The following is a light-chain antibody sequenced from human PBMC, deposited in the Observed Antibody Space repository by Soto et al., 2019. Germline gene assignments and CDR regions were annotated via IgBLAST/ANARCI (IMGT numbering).Light chain of an antibody. CDR2: RNN. CDR1: SSNIGSNY. Sequence: QSVLTQPPSASGTPGQRVTISCSGSSSNIGSNYVYWYRHLPGTAPKLLIYRNNQRPSGVPDRFSGSKSGTSASLAISGLRSEDEADYYCAAWDDSLSGALFGGGTQLTVL. CDR3: AAWDDSLSGAL. V-gene: IGLV1-47*01. J-gene: IGLJ7*01.